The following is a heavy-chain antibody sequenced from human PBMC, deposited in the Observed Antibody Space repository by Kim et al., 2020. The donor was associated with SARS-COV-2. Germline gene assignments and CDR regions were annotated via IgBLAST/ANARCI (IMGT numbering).Heavy chain of an antibody. CDR3: ARDVHDCSGGNCYYWFDP. V-gene: IGHV3-7*01. J-gene: IGHJ5*02. D-gene: IGHD2-15*01. CDR2: INQDGSEK. Sequence: GGSLRLSCAASGFTFTTYWMSWVRQAPGKGLEWVASINQDGSEKHYVDSVKGRFTFSRDNAKTSLYLQMNSLRADDTAVYYCARDVHDCSGGNCYYWFDPWGQGTLVTVSS. CDR1: GFTFTTYW.